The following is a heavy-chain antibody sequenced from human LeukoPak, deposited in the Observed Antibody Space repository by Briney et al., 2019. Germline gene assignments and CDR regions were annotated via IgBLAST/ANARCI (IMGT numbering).Heavy chain of an antibody. CDR1: GFTFSSSA. CDR3: ANVVVVFSH. J-gene: IGHJ4*02. Sequence: GGSLRLSCAASGFTFSSSAMSWVRQAPGKGLEWVPAISGSGGSTYYADSVKGRFTISRDNSKNTLYLQMNSLRAEDTAVYYGANVVVVFSHGGRGPLVTVSS. V-gene: IGHV3-23*01. CDR2: ISGSGGST. D-gene: IGHD2-15*01.